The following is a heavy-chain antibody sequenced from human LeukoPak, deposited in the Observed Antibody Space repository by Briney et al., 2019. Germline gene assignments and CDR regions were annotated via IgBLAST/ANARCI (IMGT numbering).Heavy chain of an antibody. CDR2: MSPNSGDT. D-gene: IGHD7-27*01. J-gene: IGHJ4*02. CDR3: ARGPPNWGYDY. Sequence: ASVKVSCKATGYTFTSYDFNWVRQATGQRPEWMGWMSPNSGDTGYAQKFRDRVTMTRNTSISTAYMELSSLRSDDTAVYYCARGPPNWGYDYWGPGTLVTVSS. V-gene: IGHV1-8*01. CDR1: GYTFTSYD.